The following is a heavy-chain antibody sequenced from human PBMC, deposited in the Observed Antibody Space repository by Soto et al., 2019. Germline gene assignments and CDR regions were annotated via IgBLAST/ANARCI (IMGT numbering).Heavy chain of an antibody. J-gene: IGHJ4*02. CDR3: ARLYREYYDTSAYQYFDY. Sequence: GESLKISCEGSGSSFTSYWIGWVRQMPGKGLEWMGIIYPGDSGTRYSPSFQGQVTISADKSINTAYLQWSSLKASDTAMYYCARLYREYYDTSAYQYFDYWGQGTLVTAPQ. CDR2: IYPGDSGT. CDR1: GSSFTSYW. V-gene: IGHV5-51*01. D-gene: IGHD3-22*01.